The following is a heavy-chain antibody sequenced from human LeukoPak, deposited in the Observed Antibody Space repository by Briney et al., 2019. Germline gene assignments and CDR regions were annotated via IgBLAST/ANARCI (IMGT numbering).Heavy chain of an antibody. CDR3: ATVPLIIIVAATNYFDF. Sequence: ASVKVSCKVSGYTLTELSMHWVRQAPGKGLEWMGGFDPENGETIYAQKFQGRVTMTEDTSTDIAYMELSSLRSEDTAVYYCATVPLIIIVAATNYFDFWGQGTLVTVSS. D-gene: IGHD2/OR15-2a*01. J-gene: IGHJ4*02. V-gene: IGHV1-24*01. CDR1: GYTLTELS. CDR2: FDPENGET.